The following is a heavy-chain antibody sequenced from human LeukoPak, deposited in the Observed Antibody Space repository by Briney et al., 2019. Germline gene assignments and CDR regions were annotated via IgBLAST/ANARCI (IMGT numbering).Heavy chain of an antibody. Sequence: GGSLRLSCAASGFTFNTYWMHWVRQAPGEGPVWVAHILNDGGSTSYADSVKGRFIISRDNAKNTLSLQMNSLRAEDTAVYYCVRNNYGYDYWGQGTPVTVSS. CDR2: ILNDGGST. D-gene: IGHD5-18*01. CDR1: GFTFNTYW. CDR3: VRNNYGYDY. J-gene: IGHJ4*02. V-gene: IGHV3-74*01.